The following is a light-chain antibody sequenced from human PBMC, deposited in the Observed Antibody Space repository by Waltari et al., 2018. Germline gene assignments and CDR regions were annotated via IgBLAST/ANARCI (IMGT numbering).Light chain of an antibody. CDR2: GAS. CDR1: QSVSSSY. CDR3: QQYGSSPQCT. J-gene: IGKJ1*01. V-gene: IGKV3-20*01. Sequence: EIVLTQSPGTLSLSPGERATLSCRASQSVSSSYLAWYQKKPGQAPRLLIYGASSRATGIPNRFSGRGAVTDFTLTISRLEPEDFAVYYGQQYGSSPQCTFDQGTKVEIK.